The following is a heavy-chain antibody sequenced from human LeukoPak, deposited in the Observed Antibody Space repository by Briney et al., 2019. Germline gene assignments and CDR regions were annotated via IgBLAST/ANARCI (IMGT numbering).Heavy chain of an antibody. V-gene: IGHV1-24*01. CDR2: FDPEDGET. Sequence: GASVTVSCKVSGYTLTELSMHWVRQAPGKGLEWMGGFDPEDGETIYAQKFQGRVTMTEDTSTDTAYMELSSLRSEDTAVYYCASLYSSSWYVMFPMSYYGMDVWGQGTTVTVSS. CDR3: ASLYSSSWYVMFPMSYYGMDV. D-gene: IGHD6-13*01. CDR1: GYTLTELS. J-gene: IGHJ6*02.